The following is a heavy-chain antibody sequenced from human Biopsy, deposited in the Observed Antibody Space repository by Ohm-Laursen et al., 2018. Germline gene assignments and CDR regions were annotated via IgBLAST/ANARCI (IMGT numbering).Heavy chain of an antibody. D-gene: IGHD3-22*01. CDR1: GGSISSGGSY. Sequence: TLFLTCTVSGGSISSGGSYWSWIRQRPGKGLEWIGYIFNSANTYYNPSLKNLITISGDTSKNQFSLKLNPVTAADTAVYYCARGDYFDSNGYFWFDPWGQGTLVTVSS. CDR2: IFNSANT. J-gene: IGHJ5*02. CDR3: ARGDYFDSNGYFWFDP. V-gene: IGHV4-31*01.